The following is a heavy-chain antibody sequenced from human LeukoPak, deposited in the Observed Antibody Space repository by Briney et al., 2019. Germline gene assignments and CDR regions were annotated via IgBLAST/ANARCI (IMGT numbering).Heavy chain of an antibody. Sequence: PGGSLRPSCAASGFTFNSYAMSWVRQAPGKRLEWVSAISSSGDSAYYADPVKGRFTISRDNSKKTLYLQMNSLRVEDTAVYHCVKDPYSSGWYGGNAFDLWGQGTMVTVSS. D-gene: IGHD6-19*01. CDR1: GFTFNSYA. J-gene: IGHJ3*01. CDR3: VKDPYSSGWYGGNAFDL. CDR2: ISSSGDSA. V-gene: IGHV3-23*01.